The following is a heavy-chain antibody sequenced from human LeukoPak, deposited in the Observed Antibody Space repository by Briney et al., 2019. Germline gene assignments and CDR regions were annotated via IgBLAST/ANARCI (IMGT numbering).Heavy chain of an antibody. J-gene: IGHJ4*02. V-gene: IGHV4-39*07. Sequence: SETLSLTCTVSGGSISSSSYYWGWIRQPPGKGLEWIGSIYYSGSTYYNPSLKSRVTISVDTSKNQFSLKLSSVTAADTAVYYCARGLRRPRFDYWGQGTLVTVSS. CDR2: IYYSGST. CDR1: GGSISSSSYY. CDR3: ARGLRRPRFDY.